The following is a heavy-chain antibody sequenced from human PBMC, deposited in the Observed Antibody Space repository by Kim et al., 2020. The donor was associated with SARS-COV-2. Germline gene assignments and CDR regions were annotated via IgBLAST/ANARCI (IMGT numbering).Heavy chain of an antibody. J-gene: IGHJ4*02. V-gene: IGHV4-30-4*01. D-gene: IGHD6-6*01. CDR2: IYYSGST. Sequence: SETLSLTCTVSGGSISSGDYYWSWIRQPPGKGLEWIGYIYYSGSTYYNPALKSRVTISVDTSKNQFSLKLSPVTAADTAVYYCDSSIAARSYPSCDYWGPGTLVTVSS. CDR1: GGSISSGDYY. CDR3: DSSIAARSYPSCDY.